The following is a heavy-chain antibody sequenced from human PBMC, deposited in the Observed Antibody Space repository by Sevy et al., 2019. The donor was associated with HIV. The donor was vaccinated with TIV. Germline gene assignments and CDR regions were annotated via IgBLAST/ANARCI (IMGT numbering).Heavy chain of an antibody. CDR1: GYNFY. CDR3: AGQSLGWYNWFDP. V-gene: IGHV1-2*06. D-gene: IGHD6-19*01. Sequence: ASVKVSCKASGYNFYIHWVRQAPGQGLEWMGRVTPNSGATSYAQKFQDGVAMTMDTSINTAYMELSELKSDDTAIYYCAGQSLGWYNWFDPWGQGTLVTVSS. CDR2: VTPNSGAT. J-gene: IGHJ5*02.